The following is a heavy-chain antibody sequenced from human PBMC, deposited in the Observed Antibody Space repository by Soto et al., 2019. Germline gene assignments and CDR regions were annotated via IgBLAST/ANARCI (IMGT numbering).Heavy chain of an antibody. CDR2: IKSKTDSGTT. Sequence: EVQLVESGGGLVQPGGSLGLSCAVSGFTFNNAWMSWVRQAPGKGLEWVGRIKSKTDSGTTDHAASVKGRFTISRDDSKNTLYLQMDSLKIEDTAMYYCTTSPRAQYWGQGTLVSVSS. J-gene: IGHJ4*02. CDR1: GFTFNNAW. V-gene: IGHV3-15*01. CDR3: TTSPRAQY.